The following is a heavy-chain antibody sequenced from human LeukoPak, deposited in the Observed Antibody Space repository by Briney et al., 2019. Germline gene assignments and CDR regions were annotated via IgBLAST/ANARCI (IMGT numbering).Heavy chain of an antibody. CDR3: ATAVNPRYYFDY. V-gene: IGHV1-24*01. Sequence: ASVTVSCKVSGYTLTELSMHWVRQAPGKGLEWMGGFDPEDGETIYAQKFQGRVTMTEDTSTDTAYMELSSLRSEDTAVYYCATAVNPRYYFDYWGQGTLVTVSS. J-gene: IGHJ4*02. CDR2: FDPEDGET. CDR1: GYTLTELS.